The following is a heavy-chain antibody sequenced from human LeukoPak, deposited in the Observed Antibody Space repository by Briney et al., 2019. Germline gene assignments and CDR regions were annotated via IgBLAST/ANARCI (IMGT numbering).Heavy chain of an antibody. D-gene: IGHD3-22*01. Sequence: GGSLRLSCAASGFTFSSYGMHWVRQAPGKGLEWVAVISYDGSNKYYADSVKGRFTISRDNSKNTLYQQMNSLRAEDTAVYYCAKAYYGTYDYWGRGTLVTVSS. CDR2: ISYDGSNK. J-gene: IGHJ4*02. V-gene: IGHV3-30*18. CDR1: GFTFSSYG. CDR3: AKAYYGTYDY.